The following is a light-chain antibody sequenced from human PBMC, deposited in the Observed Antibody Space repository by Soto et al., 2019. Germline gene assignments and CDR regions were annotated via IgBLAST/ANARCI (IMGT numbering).Light chain of an antibody. V-gene: IGKV3-11*01. Sequence: ESVLTQSPATRSFSPCEIATLSCRASQSVSSYLAWYQQKPGQAPRLLIYDASNRATGIPARFSGSGSGTDFTLTISRLEPEDFAIYYCQFYGSSLITFGQGTRLEIK. CDR2: DAS. CDR1: QSVSSY. J-gene: IGKJ5*01. CDR3: QFYGSSLIT.